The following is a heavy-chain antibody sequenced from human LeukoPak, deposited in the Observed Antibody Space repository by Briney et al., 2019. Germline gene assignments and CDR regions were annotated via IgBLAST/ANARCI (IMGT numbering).Heavy chain of an antibody. CDR2: IKQDGSEK. J-gene: IGHJ5*02. D-gene: IGHD6-13*01. CDR1: GFTFSSYW. Sequence: GGSLRLSCAASGFTFSSYWMSWVRQAPGKGLEWVANIKQDGSEKYYVDSVKGRFTISRDNAKNSLYLQMNSLRAEDTAVYYCARGLQKRSAAGANWFDPWGQGTLVTVSS. CDR3: ARGLQKRSAAGANWFDP. V-gene: IGHV3-7*01.